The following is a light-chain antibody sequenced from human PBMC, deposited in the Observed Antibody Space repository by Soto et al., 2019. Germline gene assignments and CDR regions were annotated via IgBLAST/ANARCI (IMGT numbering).Light chain of an antibody. CDR2: DVT. CDR3: SSFTSSITYV. CDR1: SSDVGGYNS. J-gene: IGLJ1*01. Sequence: QSVLTQPASVSGSPGQSITISCTGTSSDVGGYNSVSWYRQDPGKPPKLMIYDVTNRPSGVSNRFSGSKSGNTASLTISGLQAEDEADYYCSSFTSSITYVFGTGTKLTVL. V-gene: IGLV2-14*01.